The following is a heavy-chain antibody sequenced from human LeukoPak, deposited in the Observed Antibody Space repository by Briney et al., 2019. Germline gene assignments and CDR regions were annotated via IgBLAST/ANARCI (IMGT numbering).Heavy chain of an antibody. Sequence: GGSLRLSCAASGFTFSSYAMSWVRQAPGRGLEWVSAISGSGGSTYYADSVKGRFTISRDNSKNTLYLQMNSLRAEDTAVYYCAKVFYFQHDYGDYVDYWGQGTLVTVSS. CDR1: GFTFSSYA. V-gene: IGHV3-23*01. CDR3: AKVFYFQHDYGDYVDY. D-gene: IGHD4-17*01. CDR2: ISGSGGST. J-gene: IGHJ4*02.